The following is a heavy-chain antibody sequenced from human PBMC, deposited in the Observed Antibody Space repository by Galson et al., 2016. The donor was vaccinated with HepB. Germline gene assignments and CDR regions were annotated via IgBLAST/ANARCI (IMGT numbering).Heavy chain of an antibody. CDR3: GRPDISRDYAMDV. J-gene: IGHJ6*02. D-gene: IGHD5-24*01. CDR1: GYRFPNYW. V-gene: IGHV5-10-1*01. Sequence: QSGAEVKKPGESLRNSCKASGYRFPNYWITCVRQKPGKGLEWMGRIDPSDSYVNYGPAFQGHVTISVDKSSNTAYLRWSSLQASDTAVYYCGRPDISRDYAMDVWGQGTTVTVSS. CDR2: IDPSDSYV.